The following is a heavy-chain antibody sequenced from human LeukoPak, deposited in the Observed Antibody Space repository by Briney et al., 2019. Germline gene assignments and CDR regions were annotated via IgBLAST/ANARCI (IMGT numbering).Heavy chain of an antibody. V-gene: IGHV3-48*03. D-gene: IGHD4/OR15-4a*01. J-gene: IGHJ4*02. Sequence: PGGSLRLSCAASGLTFSSNEMNWVRQAPGKGLEWVSYIDSSGSTIKYADSVKGRFTISRDNSKNTLYLQMDSPGAEDTAVYYCAKAFSSAYDYGPTDSWGQGTLVTVSS. CDR1: GLTFSSNE. CDR2: IDSSGSTI. CDR3: AKAFSSAYDYGPTDS.